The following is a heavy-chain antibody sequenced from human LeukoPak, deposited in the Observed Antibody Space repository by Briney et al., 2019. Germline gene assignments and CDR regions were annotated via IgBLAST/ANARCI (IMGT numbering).Heavy chain of an antibody. Sequence: GESLKISCKGSGYSFSSYWIVWVRQMPGKGLEWMGIIYPGDSDTRYSPPFQGQVTISADKSISTAYLQWSSLKASDTAVYYCARHGHSHFDYWGQGTLVTVSS. CDR3: ARHGHSHFDY. V-gene: IGHV5-51*01. CDR2: IYPGDSDT. J-gene: IGHJ4*02. CDR1: GYSFSSYW.